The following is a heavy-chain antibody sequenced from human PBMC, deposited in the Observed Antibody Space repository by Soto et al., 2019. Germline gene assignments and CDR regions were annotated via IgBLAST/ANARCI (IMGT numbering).Heavy chain of an antibody. Sequence: GGSLRLSCAASGFTFSSYGTHWVRQAPGKGLEWVAVIWYDGSNKYYADSVKGRFTISRDNSKNTLYLQMNSLRAEDTAVYYCAKDLGYRSFCSGGSCYSFDYWGQGTLVTVSS. CDR2: IWYDGSNK. CDR1: GFTFSSYG. CDR3: AKDLGYRSFCSGGSCYSFDY. J-gene: IGHJ4*02. D-gene: IGHD2-15*01. V-gene: IGHV3-33*06.